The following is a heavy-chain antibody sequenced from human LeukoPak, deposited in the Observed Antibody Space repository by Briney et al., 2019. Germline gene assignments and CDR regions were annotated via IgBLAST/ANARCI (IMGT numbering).Heavy chain of an antibody. V-gene: IGHV3-7*01. CDR3: AREIGGYSGYDVTTYFDY. CDR1: GFTFSSYW. CDR2: IKQDGSEK. J-gene: IGHJ4*02. D-gene: IGHD5-12*01. Sequence: GGSLRLSCAASGFTFSSYWMSWVRQAPGKGLEWVANIKQDGSEKYYVDSVKGRFTISRDNAKNSLYLQMNSLRAEDTAVYYCAREIGGYSGYDVTTYFDYWGQGTLVTVSS.